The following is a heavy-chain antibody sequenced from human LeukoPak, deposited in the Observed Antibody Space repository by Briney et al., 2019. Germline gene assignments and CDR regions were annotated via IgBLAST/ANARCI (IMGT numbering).Heavy chain of an antibody. Sequence: GGSLRLSCSASGFIFSSYTMYWVRQAPGKGLDYVSVINGDGRTTYYIDSVKGRFTISRDNSKNTLYLQMSSLRADDTAVYYCVGDQVDDTGYLRWGQGTRVTVSA. J-gene: IGHJ4*02. CDR1: GFIFSSYT. CDR3: VGDQVDDTGYLR. V-gene: IGHV3-64D*06. CDR2: INGDGRTT. D-gene: IGHD5-12*01.